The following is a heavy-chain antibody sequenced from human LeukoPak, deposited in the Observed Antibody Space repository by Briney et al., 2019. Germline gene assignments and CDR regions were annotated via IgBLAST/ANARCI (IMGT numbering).Heavy chain of an antibody. CDR2: INHSGST. CDR1: GGSFSGYY. V-gene: IGHV4-34*01. CDR3: ARDGGSYSEFDY. D-gene: IGHD1-26*01. Sequence: SETLSLTCAVNGGSFSGYYWSWIRQPPGKGLEWIGEINHSGSTNYNPSLKSRVTISVDTSKNQFSLKLSSVTAAGTAVYYCARDGGSYSEFDYWGQGTLVTVSS. J-gene: IGHJ4*02.